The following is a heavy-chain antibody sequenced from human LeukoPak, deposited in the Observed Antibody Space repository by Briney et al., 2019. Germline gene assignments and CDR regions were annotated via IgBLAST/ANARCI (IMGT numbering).Heavy chain of an antibody. CDR1: GGSFSGYY. CDR3: ARGPRGSGRYRVTYYFDY. Sequence: NPSETLSLTCAVYGGSFSGYYWSWIRQPPGKGLEWIGEINHSGSTNYNPSLKSRVTISVDTSKNQFSLKLSSVTAADTAVYYCARGPRGSGRYRVTYYFDYWGQGTLVTVSS. V-gene: IGHV4-34*01. D-gene: IGHD6-19*01. CDR2: INHSGST. J-gene: IGHJ4*02.